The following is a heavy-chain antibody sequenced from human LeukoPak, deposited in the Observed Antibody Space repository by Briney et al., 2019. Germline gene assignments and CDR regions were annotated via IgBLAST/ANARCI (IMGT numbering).Heavy chain of an antibody. J-gene: IGHJ6*02. Sequence: ASVKVSCKASGYTFTSYDINWVRQATGQGLEWMGWMNPNSGKTGYAQKFQGRVTMTSNTSISTAYMELSSLRSEETGVYYCARVPLFGVVINPYYYYYGMDVWGQGTTVTVSS. CDR2: MNPNSGKT. CDR1: GYTFTSYD. V-gene: IGHV1-8*01. CDR3: ARVPLFGVVINPYYYYYGMDV. D-gene: IGHD3-3*01.